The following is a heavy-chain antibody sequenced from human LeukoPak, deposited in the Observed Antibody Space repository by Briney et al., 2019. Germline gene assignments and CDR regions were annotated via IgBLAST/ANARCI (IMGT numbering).Heavy chain of an antibody. V-gene: IGHV3-21*01. D-gene: IGHD6-13*01. Sequence: GGSLRLSCTVSGFTLSSYEMTWFRQAPGKGLEWVSSIGYGGADSHYADSVKGRFTISRDSAKNSLYLQMNSLRAEDTAVYYCARVDGSSSSWFLDYWGQGTLVTVSS. J-gene: IGHJ4*02. CDR3: ARVDGSSSSWFLDY. CDR2: IGYGGADS. CDR1: GFTLSSYE.